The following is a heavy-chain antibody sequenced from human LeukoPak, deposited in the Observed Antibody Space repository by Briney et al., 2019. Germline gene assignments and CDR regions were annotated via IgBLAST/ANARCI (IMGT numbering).Heavy chain of an antibody. CDR3: ARDRYTLAVAGHFDY. D-gene: IGHD6-19*01. CDR1: GGTFSSYA. CDR2: IIPIFGTA. V-gene: IGHV1-69*13. J-gene: IGHJ4*02. Sequence: SVKVSCKASGGTFSSYAISWVRQAPGQGLEWMGGIIPIFGTANYAQKFQGRVTITADESTSTAYMELSSLRSEDTAVYYCARDRYTLAVAGHFDYWGQGTLVTVSS.